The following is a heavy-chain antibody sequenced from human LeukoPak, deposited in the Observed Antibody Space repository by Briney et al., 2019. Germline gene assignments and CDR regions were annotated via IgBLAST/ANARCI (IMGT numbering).Heavy chain of an antibody. J-gene: IGHJ3*02. CDR2: MNPNSGNT. D-gene: IGHD3-3*01. Sequence: ASVKVSCKASGYTFTSYDINWVRQATGQGLEWMGRMNPNSGNTGYAQKFQGRVTITRNTSISTAYMELSSLRSEDTAVYYCARGGVYYDFWSGYHDAFDIWGQGTMVTVSS. CDR1: GYTFTSYD. CDR3: ARGGVYYDFWSGYHDAFDI. V-gene: IGHV1-8*03.